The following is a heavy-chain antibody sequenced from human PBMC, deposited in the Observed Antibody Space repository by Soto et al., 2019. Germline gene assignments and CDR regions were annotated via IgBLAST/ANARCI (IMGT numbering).Heavy chain of an antibody. Sequence: SETLSLTCTVSGVTIISSSYYWGWIRKPPGKGLEWIGSIYYSGSTYYNPSLKSRVTISVDTSKNQFSLKLSSVTAADTAVYYCARHIITMVRGVIGWFDPWGQGTLVTVSS. V-gene: IGHV4-39*01. CDR1: GVTIISSSYY. J-gene: IGHJ5*02. CDR2: IYYSGST. CDR3: ARHIITMVRGVIGWFDP. D-gene: IGHD3-10*01.